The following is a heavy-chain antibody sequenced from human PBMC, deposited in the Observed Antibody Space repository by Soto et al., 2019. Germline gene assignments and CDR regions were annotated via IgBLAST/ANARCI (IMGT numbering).Heavy chain of an antibody. CDR2: INHSGST. Sequence: SETLSLTCAVYGGSFSGYYWSWIRQPPGKGLEWIGEINHSGSTNYNPSLKSRVTISVDTSKNQFSLKLSSVTAADTAVYYCARPPEPRRNYYYYYYMDVWGKGTTVTVSS. V-gene: IGHV4-34*01. J-gene: IGHJ6*03. CDR1: GGSFSGYY. CDR3: ARPPEPRRNYYYYYYMDV.